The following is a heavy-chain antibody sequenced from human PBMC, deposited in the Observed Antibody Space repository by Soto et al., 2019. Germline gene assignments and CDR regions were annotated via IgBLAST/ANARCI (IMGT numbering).Heavy chain of an antibody. CDR2: ISDSGGST. Sequence: GGSLRLSCAASGFTFSRYAMNWVRQAPGRGLEWVSAISDSGGSTYYADSVKGRFTISRDNSKNTLYLQMNSLRAEDTAVYYCAKSLTNYFYYYYMDVWGKGNTVTVSS. J-gene: IGHJ6*03. V-gene: IGHV3-23*01. CDR1: GFTFSRYA. CDR3: AKSLTNYFYYYYMDV. D-gene: IGHD3-9*01.